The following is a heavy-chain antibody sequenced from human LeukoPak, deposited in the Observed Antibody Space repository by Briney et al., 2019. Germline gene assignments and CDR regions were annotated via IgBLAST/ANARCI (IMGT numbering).Heavy chain of an antibody. V-gene: IGHV4-39*01. CDR2: IYYSGST. J-gene: IGHJ6*03. CDR3: ARQTGTDYYYYYYMDV. Sequence: SETLSLTCTVSGGSISSSSYYWGWIRQPPGKGLEWIGSIYYSGSTYYNPSLKSRVTISVDTSKNRFSLKLSSVTAADTAVYYCARQTGTDYYYYYYMDVWGKGTTVTISS. CDR1: GGSISSSSYY. D-gene: IGHD1/OR15-1a*01.